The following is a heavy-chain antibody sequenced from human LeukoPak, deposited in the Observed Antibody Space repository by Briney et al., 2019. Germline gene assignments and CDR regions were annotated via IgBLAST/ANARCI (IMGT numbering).Heavy chain of an antibody. Sequence: ASVKVSCKASGYTFSIYNMHWVRQAPGQGLEWMGIINPSGGTSYAQKLQGRITMTRDTSTVYMELSSLRSEDTAVYYCAREREMSTIRRSRSPRALRYHYSMDVWGKGTTVTVSS. J-gene: IGHJ6*03. CDR3: AREREMSTIRRSRSPRALRYHYSMDV. V-gene: IGHV1-46*01. CDR2: INPSGGT. D-gene: IGHD5-24*01. CDR1: GYTFSIYN.